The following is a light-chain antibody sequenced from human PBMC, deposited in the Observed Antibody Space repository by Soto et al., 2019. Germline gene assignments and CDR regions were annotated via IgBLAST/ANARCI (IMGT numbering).Light chain of an antibody. V-gene: IGLV2-23*01. J-gene: IGLJ6*01. CDR3: WSSAGSSLKV. CDR2: EGI. CDR1: SSDVGTYDL. Sequence: SALTQPASVSGSPGQSIAISCTGTSSDVGTYDLVSWYQQHPGKAPKLMIYEGIKRPSGVSNRFSGSKSANTASLTISGLQPVDVIVYYCWSSAGSSLKVFGSGPKVTVL.